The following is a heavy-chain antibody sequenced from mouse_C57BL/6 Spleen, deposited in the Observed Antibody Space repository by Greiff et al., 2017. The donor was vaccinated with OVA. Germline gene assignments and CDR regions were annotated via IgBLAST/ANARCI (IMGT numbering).Heavy chain of an antibody. D-gene: IGHD1-1*01. V-gene: IGHV1-50*01. CDR2: IDPSDSYT. Sequence: VQLQQPGAELVKPGASVKLSCKASGYTFTSYWMQWVKQRPGQGLEWIGEIDPSDSYTNYNQKFKGKATLTVDTSSSTAYMQLSSLTSEDSAVYYCARRPITTVVATDFDYWGQGTTLTVSS. J-gene: IGHJ2*01. CDR1: GYTFTSYW. CDR3: ARRPITTVVATDFDY.